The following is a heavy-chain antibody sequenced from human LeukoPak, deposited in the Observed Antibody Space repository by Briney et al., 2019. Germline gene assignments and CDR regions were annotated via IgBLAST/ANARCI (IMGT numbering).Heavy chain of an antibody. CDR2: VNPNGGGT. D-gene: IGHD3-22*01. CDR1: GYTFAAYY. V-gene: IGHV1-2*02. Sequence: RASVKVSCRTSGYTFAAYYIHWVRQAPGQGLEWMGWVNPNGGGTNYAQKFKDRLTMTRDTSISTAYMELSSLRSEDTAVYYCARADSSGYYRSSWFDPWGQGTLVTVSS. CDR3: ARADSSGYYRSSWFDP. J-gene: IGHJ5*02.